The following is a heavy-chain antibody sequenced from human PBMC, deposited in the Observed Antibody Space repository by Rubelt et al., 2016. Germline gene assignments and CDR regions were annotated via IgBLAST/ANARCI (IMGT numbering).Heavy chain of an antibody. CDR2: IDPSDSYT. Sequence: EVQLVQSGAEVKKPGESLRISCKGSGYSFTSYWISWVRQMPGKGLEWMGRIDPSDSYTNYSPSVQGTVTISADKSISTAYLQWSSLKASDTAMYYCARIPGSGSSEINWFDPWGQGTLVTVSS. J-gene: IGHJ5*02. V-gene: IGHV5-10-1*03. CDR1: GYSFTSYW. D-gene: IGHD3-10*01. CDR3: ARIPGSGSSEINWFDP.